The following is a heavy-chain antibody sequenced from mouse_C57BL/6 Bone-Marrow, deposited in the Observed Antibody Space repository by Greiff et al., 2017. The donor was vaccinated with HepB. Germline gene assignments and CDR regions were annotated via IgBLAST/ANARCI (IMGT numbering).Heavy chain of an antibody. J-gene: IGHJ1*03. CDR1: GYTFTDYY. Sequence: EVQLQQSGPELVKPGASVKISCNASGYTFTDYYMNWVKQSHGKSLEWIGDINPNNGGTSYNQKFKGKATLTVDKSSSTAYMELRSLTSEASAVYYCARHGWYFDVWGTGTTVTVSS. CDR2: INPNNGGT. CDR3: ARHGWYFDV. V-gene: IGHV1-26*01.